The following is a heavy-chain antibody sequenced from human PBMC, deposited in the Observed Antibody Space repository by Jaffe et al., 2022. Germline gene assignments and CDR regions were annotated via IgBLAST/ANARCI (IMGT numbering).Heavy chain of an antibody. V-gene: IGHV3-30*02. D-gene: IGHD4-17*01. Sequence: QVQLVESGGGVVQPGGSLRLSCAASGFTFSSYGMHWVRQAPGKGLEWVAFIRYDGSNKYYADSVKGRFTISRDNSKNTLYLQMNSLRAEDTAVYYCAKDPHYGPYYFDYWGQGTLVTVSS. CDR1: GFTFSSYG. CDR3: AKDPHYGPYYFDY. J-gene: IGHJ4*02. CDR2: IRYDGSNK.